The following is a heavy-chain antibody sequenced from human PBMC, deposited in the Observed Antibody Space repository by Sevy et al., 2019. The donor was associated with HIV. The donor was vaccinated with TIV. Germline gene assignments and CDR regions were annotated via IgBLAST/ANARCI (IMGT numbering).Heavy chain of an antibody. J-gene: IGHJ4*02. CDR3: ARDRRVEYGGSDY. CDR1: GFTFSNHW. V-gene: IGHV3-7*03. CDR2: IKKDGTDK. D-gene: IGHD3-10*01. Sequence: GGSLRLSCAVSGFTFSNHWMTWVRQAPGKGLEWVANIKKDGTDKFYVDSVMGRFSISRDNDKDLLYLQMNSLRVEDTAVYYCARDRRVEYGGSDYWGQGTLVTVSS.